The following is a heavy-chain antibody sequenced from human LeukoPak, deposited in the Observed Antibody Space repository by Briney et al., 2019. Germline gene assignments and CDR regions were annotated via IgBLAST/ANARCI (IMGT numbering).Heavy chain of an antibody. CDR2: INPNSGGT. J-gene: IGHJ5*02. Sequence: ASVKVSCKAPGYTFTGYYMHWVRQAPGQGLEWMGWINPNSGGTNYAQKFQGRVTMTRDTSISTAYMELSRLRSDDTAVYYCARGKAYCSSTSCRRSYNWFDPWGQGTLVTVSS. V-gene: IGHV1-2*02. CDR1: GYTFTGYY. D-gene: IGHD2-2*01. CDR3: ARGKAYCSSTSCRRSYNWFDP.